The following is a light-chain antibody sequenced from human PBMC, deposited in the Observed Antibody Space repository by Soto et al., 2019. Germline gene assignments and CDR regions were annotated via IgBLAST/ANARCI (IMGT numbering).Light chain of an antibody. CDR3: QQRSNWPPT. Sequence: EIVLTQSPATLSSSPGERATLSCRASQTVNSRLAWYQHKPGQAPRLLIYDASNRATGIPARFSGRGSGTDFTLTISSLEPEDFAVYYCQQRSNWPPTFGQGTRLEIK. CDR2: DAS. V-gene: IGKV3-11*01. J-gene: IGKJ5*01. CDR1: QTVNSR.